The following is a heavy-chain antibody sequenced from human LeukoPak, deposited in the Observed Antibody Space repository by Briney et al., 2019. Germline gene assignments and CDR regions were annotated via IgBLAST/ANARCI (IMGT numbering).Heavy chain of an antibody. V-gene: IGHV3-30-3*01. D-gene: IGHD3-16*01. CDR1: GFTFSSYV. J-gene: IGHJ3*02. CDR2: ISHDGSNT. CDR3: ARRGSSSDAFDM. Sequence: PGGSLRLSCAASGFTFSSYVMHWVRQAPCKELEWVAAISHDGSNTYYADSVKGRFTVSRDNSKNTLYLQMNSLRAEDTAVYYCARRGSSSDAFDMWGQGTMVTVSS.